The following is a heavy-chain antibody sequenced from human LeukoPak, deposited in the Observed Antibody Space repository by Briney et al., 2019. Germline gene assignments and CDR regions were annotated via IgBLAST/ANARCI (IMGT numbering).Heavy chain of an antibody. D-gene: IGHD3-10*01. CDR2: ISERGGST. CDR1: GISLSNYA. CDR3: AKRGIVIRGILVIGYHQEAYHYDY. V-gene: IGHV3-23*01. Sequence: AGGSLRLSCVVSGISLSNYAMTWVRQAPGKGLGWVSYISERGGSTTYADSVKGRFTISRDTSLNTLYLQMSSLRAEDTAVYFCAKRGIVIRGILVIGYHQEAYHYDYWGQGVLVTVSS. J-gene: IGHJ4*02.